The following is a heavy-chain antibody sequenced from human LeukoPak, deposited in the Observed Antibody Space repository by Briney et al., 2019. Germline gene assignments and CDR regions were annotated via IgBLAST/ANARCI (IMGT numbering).Heavy chain of an antibody. J-gene: IGHJ4*02. CDR2: ISTYSGNT. V-gene: IGHV1-18*01. Sequence: ASVTVSCKASGYTFISYGISWVRQAPGQGLEWMGWISTYSGNTNYAQKFQGRVAMTTDTSTSTAYMELRSLTSDDTALYYCARDCDRSGYYCYWGQGTLVTVSS. D-gene: IGHD3-22*01. CDR1: GYTFISYG. CDR3: ARDCDRSGYYCY.